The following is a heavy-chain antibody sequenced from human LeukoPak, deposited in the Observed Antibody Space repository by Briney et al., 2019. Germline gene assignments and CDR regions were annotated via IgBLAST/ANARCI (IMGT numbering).Heavy chain of an antibody. CDR2: IYYSGST. D-gene: IGHD6-13*01. CDR1: GGSISSSSYY. J-gene: IGHJ4*02. Sequence: SKTLSLTCTVSGGSISSSSYYWGWIRQPPGKGLEWIGSIYYSGSTYYNPSLKSRVTISVDTSKNQFSLKLSSVTAADTAVYYCARHRPAGYYFDYWGQGTLVTVSS. V-gene: IGHV4-39*01. CDR3: ARHRPAGYYFDY.